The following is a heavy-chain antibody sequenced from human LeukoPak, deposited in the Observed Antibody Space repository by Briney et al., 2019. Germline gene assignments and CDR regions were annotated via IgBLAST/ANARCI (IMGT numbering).Heavy chain of an antibody. CDR3: ARSYYYGSGSYYK. V-gene: IGHV4-59*01. CDR1: GGSISSYY. D-gene: IGHD3-10*01. J-gene: IGHJ4*02. CDR2: IYYSGST. Sequence: SETLPLTCTVSGGSISSYYWSWIRQPPGKGLEWIGYIYYSGSTNYNPSLKSRVTISVDTSKNQFSLKLSSVTAADTAVYYCARSYYYGSGSYYKWGQGTLVTVSS.